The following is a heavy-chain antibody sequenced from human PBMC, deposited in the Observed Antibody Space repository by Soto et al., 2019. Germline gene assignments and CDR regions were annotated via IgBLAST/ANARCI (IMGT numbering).Heavy chain of an antibody. D-gene: IGHD4-17*01. V-gene: IGHV4-59*01. Sequence: SETLSLTCTVSGGSMSSYYWSWIRKPPGKCLEWIGYIYYSGSTNYNPSLKRRVTIPVDTSKNPSSLKLTSVTAADTAVYYCARSSMTTIAMDVWGRGXTVTVYS. CDR3: ARSSMTTIAMDV. CDR1: GGSMSSYY. J-gene: IGHJ6*02. CDR2: IYYSGST.